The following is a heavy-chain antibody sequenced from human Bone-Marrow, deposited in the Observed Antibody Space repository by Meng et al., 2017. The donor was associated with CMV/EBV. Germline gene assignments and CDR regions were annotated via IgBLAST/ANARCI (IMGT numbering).Heavy chain of an antibody. D-gene: IGHD1-14*01. CDR3: ARVGIWAARGMDV. V-gene: IGHV3-30-3*01. CDR2: ISYDGSSK. CDR1: GFTFSSYA. J-gene: IGHJ6*02. Sequence: LSLTCAASGFTFSSYAMHWVRQAPGKGLEWVAVISYDGSSKYYADSVKGRFTISRDNSKNTLFLQMNSLRAEDTAVYYCARVGIWAARGMDVWGQGTTVTVSS.